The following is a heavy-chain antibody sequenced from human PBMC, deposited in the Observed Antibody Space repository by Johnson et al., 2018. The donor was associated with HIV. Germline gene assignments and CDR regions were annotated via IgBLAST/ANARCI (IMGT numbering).Heavy chain of an antibody. D-gene: IGHD1-26*01. CDR2: FNWNGGST. CDR1: GFTFDDSG. V-gene: IGHV3-20*04. CDR3: ARVWSGSYYSNAFDI. Sequence: VQLVESGGGVVRPGGSLRLSCAASGFTFDDSGMSWVRQAPGKGLERVSGFNWNGGSTGYADSVKGRFTISRDDPKNSLYLQMHSLRAEDTALYYCARVWSGSYYSNAFDIWGQGTMVTVSS. J-gene: IGHJ3*02.